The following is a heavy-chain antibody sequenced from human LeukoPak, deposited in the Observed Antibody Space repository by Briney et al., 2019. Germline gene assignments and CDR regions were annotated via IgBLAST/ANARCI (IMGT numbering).Heavy chain of an antibody. CDR2: ISYSGST. CDR1: GGSISNYY. CDR3: ARPYTSGWYGVFDI. D-gene: IGHD6-19*01. Sequence: SETLSLTCTVSGGSISNYYWGWIRQSPGKGLEWIGYISYSGSTNYNPSLQSRVTISINTSKNQFSLKLSSVAAGDTAIYYCARPYTSGWYGVFDIWGQGTMVTVSS. J-gene: IGHJ3*02. V-gene: IGHV4-59*08.